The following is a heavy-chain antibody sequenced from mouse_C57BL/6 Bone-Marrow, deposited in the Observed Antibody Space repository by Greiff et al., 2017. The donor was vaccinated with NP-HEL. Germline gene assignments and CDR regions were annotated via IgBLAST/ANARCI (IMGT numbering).Heavy chain of an antibody. CDR1: GFSFNTYA. CDR3: VRQGYDGYYLDY. J-gene: IGHJ2*01. D-gene: IGHD2-3*01. Sequence: EVQLVESGGGLVQPKGSLKLSCAASGFSFNTYAMNWVRQAPGKGLEWVARIRSKSNNYATYYADSLKDRFTISRDDSESMLYLQMKNLKTEDTAMYYCVRQGYDGYYLDYWGQGTTLTVSS. CDR2: IRSKSNNYAT. V-gene: IGHV10-1*01.